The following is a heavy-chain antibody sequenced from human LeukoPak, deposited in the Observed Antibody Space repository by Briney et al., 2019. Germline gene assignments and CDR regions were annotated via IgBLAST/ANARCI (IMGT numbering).Heavy chain of an antibody. CDR2: ITASGTAM. D-gene: IGHD3-16*01. CDR3: AEGGNSSINY. V-gene: IGHV3-48*02. CDR1: GFTFSSYS. J-gene: IGHJ4*02. Sequence: GGSLRLSCAASGFTFSSYSMNWVRQAPGKGLEWVSHITASGTAMFYADSVKGRFTISRDNAKNSLYLQMNSLRDEDTAVYYCAEGGNSSINYWGQGTLVTVSS.